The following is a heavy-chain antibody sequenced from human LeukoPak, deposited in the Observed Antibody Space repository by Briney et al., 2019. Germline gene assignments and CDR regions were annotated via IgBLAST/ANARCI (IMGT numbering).Heavy chain of an antibody. V-gene: IGHV3-53*01. CDR3: YGYSSSWYRHDAFDI. D-gene: IGHD6-13*01. CDR2: IYSGGST. Sequence: PGGSLRLSCAASGVTVSSNYMSWVRQAPGKGLEWVSVIYSGGSTYYADSVKGRFTISRDNSKNTLYLQMNSLRAEDTAVYYCYGYSSSWYRHDAFDIWGQGTMVTVSS. CDR1: GVTVSSNY. J-gene: IGHJ3*02.